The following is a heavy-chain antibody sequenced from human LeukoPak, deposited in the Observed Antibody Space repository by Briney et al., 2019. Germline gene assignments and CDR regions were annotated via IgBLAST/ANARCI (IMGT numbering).Heavy chain of an antibody. D-gene: IGHD6-13*01. Sequence: ASVKVSCKASGGTFSSYAISWVRQAPGQGLEWMGWISGYNGDTNYAQNFRGRVTMTTDTSTSTAYMELGSLRSDDTAVYYCARDLGKQQLGFDYWGQGTLVTVSS. CDR3: ARDLGKQQLGFDY. CDR1: GGTFSSYA. CDR2: ISGYNGDT. J-gene: IGHJ4*02. V-gene: IGHV1-18*01.